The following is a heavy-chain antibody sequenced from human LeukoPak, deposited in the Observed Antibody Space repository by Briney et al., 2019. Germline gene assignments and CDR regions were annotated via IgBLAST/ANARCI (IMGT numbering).Heavy chain of an antibody. CDR3: ARARIEWELLSGWYFDL. CDR2: IYYSGNT. V-gene: IGHV4-59*01. CDR1: GVSISSYY. J-gene: IGHJ2*01. Sequence: KPSETLSLTCTVSGVSISSYYWSWIRQPPGKGLGWIGYIYYSGNTNYNPSLKSRVTISVDTSKNQFSLKLSSVTAADTAVYYCARARIEWELLSGWYFDLWGRGTLVTVSS. D-gene: IGHD1-26*01.